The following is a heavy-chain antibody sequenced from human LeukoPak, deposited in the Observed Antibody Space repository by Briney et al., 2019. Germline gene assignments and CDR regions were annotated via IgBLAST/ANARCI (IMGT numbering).Heavy chain of an antibody. CDR2: IGAWNGDT. CDR3: ARDNGHKSVDY. V-gene: IGHV1-18*01. D-gene: IGHD3-3*01. CDR1: VYTFTSFG. Sequence: GASVKVSCKTSVYTFTSFGISWLRQAPGQGLEWMGWIGAWNGDTNYVQKFQGRVTMTTDTSTSTLYMELRSLSSDDTAVYYCARDNGHKSVDYWGQGTLVTVSS. J-gene: IGHJ4*02.